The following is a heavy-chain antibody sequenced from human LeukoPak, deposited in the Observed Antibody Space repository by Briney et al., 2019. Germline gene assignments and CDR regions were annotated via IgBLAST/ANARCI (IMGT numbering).Heavy chain of an antibody. V-gene: IGHV4-34*01. CDR1: GGSFSGYY. CDR2: INHSGST. D-gene: IGHD2-15*01. CDR3: ASGGWYRGY. J-gene: IGHJ4*02. Sequence: SETLSLTCAVYGGSFSGYYWSWIRQPPGKGLEWIGEINHSGSTNYNPSLESRVTVSVDTSKNHFSLDLTSVTAADTAVYYCASGGWYRGYWGQGTLVTVSS.